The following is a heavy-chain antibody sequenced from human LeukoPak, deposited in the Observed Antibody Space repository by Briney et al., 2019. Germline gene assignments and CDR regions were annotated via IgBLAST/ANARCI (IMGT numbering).Heavy chain of an antibody. D-gene: IGHD4-17*01. CDR2: IWYDGSNK. V-gene: IGHV3-33*06. CDR1: GFTFSSYG. J-gene: IGHJ4*02. Sequence: GGSLRLSCAASGFTFSSYGMHWVRQAPGKGLEWVAVIWYDGSNKYYADSVKGRFTISRDNSKNTLYLQMNSPRAEDTAVYYCAKDLGPGDRPFDYWGQGTLVTVSS. CDR3: AKDLGPGDRPFDY.